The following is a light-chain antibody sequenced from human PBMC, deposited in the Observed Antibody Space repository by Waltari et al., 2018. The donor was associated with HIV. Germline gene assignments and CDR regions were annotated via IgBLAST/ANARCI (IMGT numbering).Light chain of an antibody. CDR3: QTWDTGPV. Sequence: QLVLTQSPSASAFLGASVKITCTLNGGLSSYAIAWHQHQPERGPGYLMKLKSDGSHNREDEIPDRFSASNSGADHHLTISSLQSEDEGYYYCQTWDTGPVFGGGTKLTVL. V-gene: IGLV4-69*01. CDR2: LKSDGSH. J-gene: IGLJ3*02. CDR1: GGLSSYA.